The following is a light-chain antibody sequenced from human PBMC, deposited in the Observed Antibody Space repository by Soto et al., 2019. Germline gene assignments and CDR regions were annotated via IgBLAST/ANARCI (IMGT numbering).Light chain of an antibody. Sequence: DIVMTQSPDSLAVSLGERATFNCKSSQSVLSSSDNKNYLAWYQHKPGQPPRLLLYWASTRASGIPGRFSGSGSGTDFTLTITSLQAEDAALYYCQQYYGSPYTFGQGTKLEI. J-gene: IGKJ2*01. CDR1: QSVLSSSDNKNY. CDR3: QQYYGSPYT. V-gene: IGKV4-1*01. CDR2: WAS.